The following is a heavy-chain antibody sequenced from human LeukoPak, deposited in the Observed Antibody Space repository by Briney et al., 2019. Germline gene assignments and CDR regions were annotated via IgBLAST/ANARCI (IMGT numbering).Heavy chain of an antibody. D-gene: IGHD1-1*01. CDR3: ARPSGMGSAFDI. Sequence: PSETLSLTCTVSGGSISSYYWSWIRQPPGEGLEWIGYIYYTGTTNYNPSLQSRVTVSMDTSKNQFSLKLSSVTAADTAVYYCARPSGMGSAFDIWGQGTMVTVSS. J-gene: IGHJ3*02. V-gene: IGHV4-59*08. CDR1: GGSISSYY. CDR2: IYYTGTT.